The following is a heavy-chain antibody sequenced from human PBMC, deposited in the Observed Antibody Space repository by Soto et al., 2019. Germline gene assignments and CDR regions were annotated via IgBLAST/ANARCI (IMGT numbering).Heavy chain of an antibody. D-gene: IGHD3-10*01. V-gene: IGHV4-4*07. Sequence: KTSETLSLTCTVSGGSISSYYWTWIRQPSGKGLEWIGRIYTSGGTNYNPSLKSRVTMSVDTSKNQFSLKLSSVAAADTAVYYCARDLKFGQADYWGQGSQVTVSS. CDR1: GGSISSYY. CDR3: ARDLKFGQADY. J-gene: IGHJ4*02. CDR2: IYTSGGT.